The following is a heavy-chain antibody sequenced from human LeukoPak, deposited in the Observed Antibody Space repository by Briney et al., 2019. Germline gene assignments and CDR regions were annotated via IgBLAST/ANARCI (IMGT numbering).Heavy chain of an antibody. Sequence: ASVKVSCKASGYTFTGYYMHWVRQAPGQGLEWMGWINPNSGGTNYAQKFQGRVTMTRDTSISTAYMELSRLRSDDTAVYYCAAVTDTAMFYYGMDVWGQGTTVTVSS. CDR2: INPNSGGT. CDR3: AAVTDTAMFYYGMDV. V-gene: IGHV1-2*02. D-gene: IGHD5-18*01. CDR1: GYTFTGYY. J-gene: IGHJ6*02.